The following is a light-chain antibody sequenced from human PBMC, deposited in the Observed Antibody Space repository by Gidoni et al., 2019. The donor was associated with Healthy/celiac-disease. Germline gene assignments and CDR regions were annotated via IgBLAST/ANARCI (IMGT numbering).Light chain of an antibody. CDR2: DVS. J-gene: IGLJ3*02. CDR3: SSYTSSSTLEWV. Sequence: TQPASVSGSPGQSITISCTGTSSDVGGYNYVSWYQQHPGKAPKLMIYDVSNRPSGVSNRFSGSKSGNTASLTISGLQAEDEADYYCSSYTSSSTLEWVFGGGTKLTVL. CDR1: SSDVGGYNY. V-gene: IGLV2-14*03.